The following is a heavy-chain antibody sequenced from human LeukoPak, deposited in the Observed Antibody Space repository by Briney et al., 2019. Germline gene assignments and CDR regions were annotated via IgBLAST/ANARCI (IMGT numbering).Heavy chain of an antibody. CDR3: ASIKYYYDSSTRDAFDI. CDR1: GYTFTSYY. D-gene: IGHD3-22*01. Sequence: ASVKVSCKASGYTFTSYYMHWVRQAPGQGLEWMGIINPSGGSTSYAQKFQGRVTMTRDTSTSTVYVELSSLRSEDTAVYYCASIKYYYDSSTRDAFDIWGQGTMVTVSS. J-gene: IGHJ3*02. V-gene: IGHV1-46*01. CDR2: INPSGGST.